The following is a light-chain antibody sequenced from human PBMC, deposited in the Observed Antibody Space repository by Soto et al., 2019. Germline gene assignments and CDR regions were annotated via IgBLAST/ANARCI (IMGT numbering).Light chain of an antibody. CDR2: GSS. Sequence: EVVLTQSPGTLSLSPGERATLSCRASQSVNNNYVAWYQQKPGQAPGLLIFGSSDRATGIPDRFSGSGSGTDFTLTISRLEPEDFAVYYCQQYGSSPPYTFGQGTKLEIK. CDR1: QSVNNNY. CDR3: QQYGSSPPYT. J-gene: IGKJ2*01. V-gene: IGKV3-20*01.